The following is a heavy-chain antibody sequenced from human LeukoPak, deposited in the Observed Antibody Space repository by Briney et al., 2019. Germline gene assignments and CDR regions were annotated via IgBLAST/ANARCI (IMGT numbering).Heavy chain of an antibody. CDR2: INPSGGST. CDR1: GYTFISYY. Sequence: ASVKVSCKASGYTFISYYMHWVRQAPGQGLEWMGIINPSGGSTSYAQKLQGRVRMTRDTSTSTVYMELSSLRSEDTAMYYCAREGSWSTDSFDIWGQATMVTVSS. J-gene: IGHJ3*02. D-gene: IGHD3-10*01. V-gene: IGHV1-46*04. CDR3: AREGSWSTDSFDI.